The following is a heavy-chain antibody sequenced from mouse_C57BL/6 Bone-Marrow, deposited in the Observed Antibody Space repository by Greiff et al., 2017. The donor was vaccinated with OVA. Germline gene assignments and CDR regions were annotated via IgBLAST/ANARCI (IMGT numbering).Heavy chain of an antibody. J-gene: IGHJ2*01. D-gene: IGHD2-4*01. Sequence: EVNVVESGGGLVQPGGSLSLSCAASGFTFTDYYMSWVRQPPGKALEWLGFIRNKANGYTTEYSASVKGRFTISRDNSQSILYLQMNALRAEDSATYYCARSRLRLDYWGQGTTLTVSS. CDR2: IRNKANGYTT. CDR3: ARSRLRLDY. V-gene: IGHV7-3*01. CDR1: GFTFTDYY.